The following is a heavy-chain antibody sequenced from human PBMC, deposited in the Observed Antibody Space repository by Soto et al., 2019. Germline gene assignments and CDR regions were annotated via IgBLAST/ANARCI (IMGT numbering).Heavy chain of an antibody. CDR2: IYYSGST. CDR3: ARDGRADYYGSDPSV. D-gene: IGHD3-10*01. Sequence: SETLSLTCTVSGGSISSGGYYWSWIRQHPGKGLEWIGYIYYSGSTYYNPSLKSRVTISVDTSKNQFSLKLSSVTAADTAVYYCARDGRADYYGSDPSVWGQGTTVTVSS. J-gene: IGHJ6*02. CDR1: GGSISSGGYY. V-gene: IGHV4-31*03.